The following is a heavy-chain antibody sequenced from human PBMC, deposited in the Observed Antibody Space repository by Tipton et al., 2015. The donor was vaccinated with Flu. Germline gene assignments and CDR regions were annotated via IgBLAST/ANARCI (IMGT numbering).Heavy chain of an antibody. Sequence: QSGAEVKNPGASVKLSCKAFGSTSTDYYIHWVRQAPGQGLEWMGIINARGDDSGYAQRFQGRLTLTKDTSTSTVYMELSRLRSDDTAVYYCARSKDYYGSGSYFDYWGQGTLVTVSS. V-gene: IGHV1-46*01. D-gene: IGHD3-10*01. J-gene: IGHJ4*02. CDR3: ARSKDYYGSGSYFDY. CDR2: INARGDDS. CDR1: GSTSTDYY.